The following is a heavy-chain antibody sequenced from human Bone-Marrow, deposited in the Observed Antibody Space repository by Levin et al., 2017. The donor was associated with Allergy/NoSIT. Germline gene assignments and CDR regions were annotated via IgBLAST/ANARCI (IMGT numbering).Heavy chain of an antibody. D-gene: IGHD3-3*01. V-gene: IGHV1-46*01. CDR2: INPSGGST. CDR3: AKGWSGGYGPVHYGLDG. CDR1: GYTFTSYY. J-gene: IGHJ6*02. Sequence: ASVKVSCKTSGYTFTSYYMHWVRQAPGQGLEWMGLINPSGGSTIYAQKFQGRVTMTRDTSTSTLYMELSSLRSEDTAMYYCAKGWSGGYGPVHYGLDGWGQGTTVTVSS.